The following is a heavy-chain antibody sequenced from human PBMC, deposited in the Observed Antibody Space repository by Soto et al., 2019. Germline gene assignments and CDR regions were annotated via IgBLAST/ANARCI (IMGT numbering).Heavy chain of an antibody. J-gene: IGHJ4*02. D-gene: IGHD6-19*01. CDR1: GFTFSSYW. CDR2: INSDGSST. V-gene: IGHV3-74*01. Sequence: TGGSLRLSCAASGFTFSSYWMHWVRQAPGKGLVWVSRINSDGSSTSYADSVKGRFTISRDNAKNTLYLQMNSLRAEDTAVYYCARGWYSSGWTPVDYWGQGTLVTVSS. CDR3: ARGWYSSGWTPVDY.